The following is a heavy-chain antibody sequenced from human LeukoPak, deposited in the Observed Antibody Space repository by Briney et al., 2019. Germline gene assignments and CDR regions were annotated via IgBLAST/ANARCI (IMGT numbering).Heavy chain of an antibody. J-gene: IGHJ3*02. V-gene: IGHV3-48*04. D-gene: IGHD4-17*01. CDR2: ISSSGSTK. CDR3: ANGVLFYGDYDYDAFDI. Sequence: SGGSLRLSCAASGFMFTSYWMSWVRQAPGKGLEWVSYISSSGSTKYYADSVKGRFTISRDNAKNSLYVQMNSLRAEDTAVYYCANGVLFYGDYDYDAFDIWGQGTMVTVSS. CDR1: GFMFTSYW.